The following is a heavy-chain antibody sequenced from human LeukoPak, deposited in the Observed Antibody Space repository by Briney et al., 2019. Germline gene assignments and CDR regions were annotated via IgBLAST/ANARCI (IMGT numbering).Heavy chain of an antibody. D-gene: IGHD2-21*02. V-gene: IGHV1-18*01. CDR2: ISAYNGNT. CDR1: GYTFTSYG. CDR3: ARGAYCGGDCYTNAGYYYYGMDV. Sequence: ASVKVSCKVSGYTFTSYGISWVRQAPGQGLEWMGWISAYNGNTNYAQKLQGRVTMTTDTSTSTAYMELRSLRSDDTAVYYCARGAYCGGDCYTNAGYYYYGMDVWGQGTTVTVSS. J-gene: IGHJ6*02.